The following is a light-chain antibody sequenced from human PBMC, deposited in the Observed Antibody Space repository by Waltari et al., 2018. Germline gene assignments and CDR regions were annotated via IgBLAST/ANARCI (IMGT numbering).Light chain of an antibody. J-gene: IGKJ2*03. CDR3: QQYYSYPYS. CDR2: SAS. CDR1: QSFSSS. V-gene: IGKV1-17*01. Sequence: DIQMTQSPSSLSASVGDTVTVTCRASQSFSSSLAWYQQKPGQAPRLLIYSASSLQSGVPSRFSGSKSGTDFILTISSMQPEDIAGYYCQQYYSYPYSFGQGTKVEIK.